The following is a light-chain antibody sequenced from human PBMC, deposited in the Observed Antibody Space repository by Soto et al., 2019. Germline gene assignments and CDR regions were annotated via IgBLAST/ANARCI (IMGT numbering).Light chain of an antibody. CDR2: DVS. CDR1: SSDVGGYNY. CDR3: SSYTSSSRFV. J-gene: IGLJ1*01. V-gene: IGLV2-14*01. Sequence: SALAQPASVSGSPGQSITISCTGTSSDVGGYNYVSWYQQHPGKAPKLMMYDVSNRPSGVSNRFSGSKSGNTASLTISGLQAEDEADYYCSSYTSSSRFVFGTGTKVTVL.